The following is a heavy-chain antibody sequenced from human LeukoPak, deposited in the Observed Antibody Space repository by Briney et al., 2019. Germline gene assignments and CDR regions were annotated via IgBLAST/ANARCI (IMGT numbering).Heavy chain of an antibody. V-gene: IGHV3-7*03. CDR1: GFTFSSYW. J-gene: IGHJ6*02. CDR2: INHNGNVN. Sequence: GALRLSCAASGFTFSSYWMNWARQAPGKGLEWVASINHNGNVNYYVDSVKGRFTISRDYAKNSLYLQISNLRAEDTAVYFCARGGGLDVWGQGATVTVSS. D-gene: IGHD3-16*01. CDR3: ARGGGLDV.